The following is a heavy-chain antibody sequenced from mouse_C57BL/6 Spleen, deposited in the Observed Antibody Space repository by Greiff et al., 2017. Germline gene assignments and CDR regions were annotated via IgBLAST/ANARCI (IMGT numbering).Heavy chain of an antibody. CDR2: ISSGSSTI. CDR1: GFTFSDYG. Sequence: EVKLVEPGGGLVKPGGSLKLSCAASGFTFSDYGMHWVRQAPEKGLEWVAYISSGSSTIYYADTVKGRFTISRDNAKNTLFLQRTSLRSDDTAMYYCAGMRVGYYTWFSDWGQGTLVTV. V-gene: IGHV5-17*01. J-gene: IGHJ3*01. D-gene: IGHD2-3*01. CDR3: AGMRVGYYTWFSD.